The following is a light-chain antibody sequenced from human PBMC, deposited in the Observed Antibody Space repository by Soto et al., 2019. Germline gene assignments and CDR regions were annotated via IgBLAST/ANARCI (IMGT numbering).Light chain of an antibody. Sequence: QSLLTQPRSVSVSPGQSVTISCTGTSSGVGGYNYVSWYQQHPGKAPKLMIYDVSKRPSGVPDRFSGSKSGNTASLTISGLQAEDEADYYCCSYAGSYTHYVFGTGTKVTAL. CDR1: SSGVGGYNY. CDR2: DVS. CDR3: CSYAGSYTHYV. V-gene: IGLV2-11*01. J-gene: IGLJ1*01.